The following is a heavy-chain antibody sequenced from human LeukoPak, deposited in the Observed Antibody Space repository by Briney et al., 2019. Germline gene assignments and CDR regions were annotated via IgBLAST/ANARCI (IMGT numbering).Heavy chain of an antibody. CDR1: GDTLSSYA. CDR3: ATYYYDSSGYYYYFDY. V-gene: IGHV1-69*13. Sequence: GASVKVSCKASGDTLSSYAISWVRQAPGEGLEWMGGIIPIFATANYAQKFQGRVTITADESTSTAYMELSSLRSEDTAVYYCATYYYDSSGYYYYFDYWGQGTLVTVSS. J-gene: IGHJ4*02. CDR2: IIPIFATA. D-gene: IGHD3-22*01.